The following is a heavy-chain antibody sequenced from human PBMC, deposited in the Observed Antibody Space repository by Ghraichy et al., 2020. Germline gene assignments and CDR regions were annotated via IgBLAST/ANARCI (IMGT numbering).Heavy chain of an antibody. Sequence: GSLRLSCAVYGGSFSGYYWSWIRQPPGKGLEWIGEINHSGSTNYNPSLKSRVTISVDTSKNQFSLKLSSVTAADTAVYYCARQATVEGSGGSFDYWGQGTLVTVSS. CDR1: GGSFSGYY. J-gene: IGHJ4*02. CDR3: ARQATVEGSGGSFDY. D-gene: IGHD1-26*01. V-gene: IGHV4-34*01. CDR2: INHSGST.